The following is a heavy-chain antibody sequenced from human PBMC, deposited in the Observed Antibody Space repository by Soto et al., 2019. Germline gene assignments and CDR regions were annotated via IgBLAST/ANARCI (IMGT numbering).Heavy chain of an antibody. Sequence: GPTLVNPTHNLTLTCAFSGFSLSTSGMCVSWIRQPPGKALEWLALIDWDDDKYYSTSLKTRLTISKDTSKNQVVLTMTNMDPVDTATYYCARTDCSGGSCYYDYWGQGTLVTVYS. D-gene: IGHD2-15*01. V-gene: IGHV2-70*01. J-gene: IGHJ4*02. CDR3: ARTDCSGGSCYYDY. CDR1: GFSLSTSGMC. CDR2: IDWDDDK.